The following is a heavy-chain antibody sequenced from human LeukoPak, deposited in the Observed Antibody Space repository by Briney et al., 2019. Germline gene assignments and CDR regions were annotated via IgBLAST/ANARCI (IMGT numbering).Heavy chain of an antibody. CDR3: AGGWLVNINY. J-gene: IGHJ4*02. CDR1: GGSISSYY. Sequence: SETLSLTCTVSGGSISSYYWSWIRQPPGKGLEWIGYIYYSGSTNYNPSLKSRVTISVDTSKNQFSLKLSSVTAADTAVYYSAGGWLVNINYWGQGTLVTVSS. V-gene: IGHV4-59*01. D-gene: IGHD6-19*01. CDR2: IYYSGST.